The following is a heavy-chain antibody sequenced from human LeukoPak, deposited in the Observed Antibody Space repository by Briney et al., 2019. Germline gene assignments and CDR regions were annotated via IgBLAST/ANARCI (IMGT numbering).Heavy chain of an antibody. J-gene: IGHJ4*02. D-gene: IGHD3-10*01. Sequence: PGGSLRLSCAASEFTFSSYSMNWVRQAPGKGLEWVSYITNSGNSKSYADSVKGRFTISRDNTKNSLYLQMNSLRAEDTALYYCAKDMGGYLWGSGSFGDYWGQGTLVTVSS. CDR1: EFTFSSYS. CDR2: ITNSGNSK. CDR3: AKDMGGYLWGSGSFGDY. V-gene: IGHV3-48*01.